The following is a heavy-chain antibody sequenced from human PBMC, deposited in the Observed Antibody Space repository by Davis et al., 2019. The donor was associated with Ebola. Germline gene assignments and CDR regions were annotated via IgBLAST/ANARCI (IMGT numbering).Heavy chain of an antibody. CDR1: GGTFSSYA. J-gene: IGHJ4*02. V-gene: IGHV1-69*13. Sequence: SVKVSCKASGGTFSSYAISWVRQAPGQGLEWVGGIIPIFDTANYAQKFQGRVTITADESTSAAYMELSSLRSEDTAVYYCASQPLGGSYFDYWGQGTLVTVSS. CDR2: IIPIFDTA. D-gene: IGHD1-26*01. CDR3: ASQPLGGSYFDY.